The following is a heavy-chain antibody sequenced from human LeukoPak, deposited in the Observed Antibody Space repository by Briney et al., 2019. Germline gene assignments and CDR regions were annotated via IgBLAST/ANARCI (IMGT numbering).Heavy chain of an antibody. CDR3: ARDRRSRYYDSSGPPTHYYYYGMDV. CDR1: GGSISSYY. D-gene: IGHD3-22*01. V-gene: IGHV4-59*01. CDR2: IYYSGST. Sequence: SETLSLTCTVSGGSISSYYWSWIRQPPGKGLEWIGYIYYSGSTNYNPSLKSRVTISVDTSKNQFSLKLSSVTAADTAVYYCARDRRSRYYDSSGPPTHYYYYGMDVWGQGTTVTVSS. J-gene: IGHJ6*02.